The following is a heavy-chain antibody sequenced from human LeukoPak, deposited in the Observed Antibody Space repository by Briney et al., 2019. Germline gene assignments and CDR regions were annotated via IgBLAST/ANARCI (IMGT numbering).Heavy chain of an antibody. CDR1: GGSISSGGYS. J-gene: IGHJ6*02. Sequence: SETLSLTCAVSGGSISSGGYSWSWIRQPPGKGLEWIGYIYHSGGTNYNPSLKSRVTISVDTSKNQFSLKLSSVTAADTAVYYCARSSRGYGDRRPNYGMDVWGQGTTVTVSS. CDR3: ARSSRGYGDRRPNYGMDV. V-gene: IGHV4-30-2*01. D-gene: IGHD4-17*01. CDR2: IYHSGGT.